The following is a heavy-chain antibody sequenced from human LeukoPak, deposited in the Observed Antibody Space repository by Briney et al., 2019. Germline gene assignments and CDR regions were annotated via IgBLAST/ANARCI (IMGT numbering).Heavy chain of an antibody. D-gene: IGHD3-22*01. J-gene: IGHJ4*02. CDR3: ARAFSPTYYYDSSSRGYFDY. CDR2: IYYTGST. V-gene: IGHV4-39*07. Sequence: PSETLSLTCTVSGDSISSSSYFWSWIRQPPGKGLEWIGNIYYTGSTYYSPSLKSRVIISVDTSKNQFSLKLSSVTAADTGLYYCARAFSPTYYYDSSSRGYFDYWGQGALVTVSS. CDR1: GDSISSSSYF.